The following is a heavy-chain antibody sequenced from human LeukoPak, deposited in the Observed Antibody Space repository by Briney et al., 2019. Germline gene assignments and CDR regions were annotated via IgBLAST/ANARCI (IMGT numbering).Heavy chain of an antibody. CDR3: ARHVGVVPAAATD. D-gene: IGHD2-2*01. Sequence: GASLKISCKGSGYSFTSYWIGWVRHMPGKGLGWMGIIYPGDSATRYSPSFHGQVTISADKSISTAYLQWSSLKASDTAMYYCARHVGVVPAAATDWGQGTLVTVSS. J-gene: IGHJ4*02. CDR2: IYPGDSAT. V-gene: IGHV5-51*01. CDR1: GYSFTSYW.